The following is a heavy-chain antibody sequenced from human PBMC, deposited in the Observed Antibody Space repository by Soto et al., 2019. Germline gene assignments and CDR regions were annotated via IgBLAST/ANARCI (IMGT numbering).Heavy chain of an antibody. V-gene: IGHV1-8*01. J-gene: IGHJ4*02. CDR1: GYTFTTYD. CDR2: INPNADKT. D-gene: IGHD3-16*01. CDR3: ARQRRGTWYYFDH. Sequence: ASVKVSCKTSGYTFTTYDVNWVRQATGQGLEWMGWINPNADKTGFAQKFQGRVTMTRDTSINTVYMELNNLRSEDTAVYYCARQRRGTWYYFDHWGQGTLVTVSS.